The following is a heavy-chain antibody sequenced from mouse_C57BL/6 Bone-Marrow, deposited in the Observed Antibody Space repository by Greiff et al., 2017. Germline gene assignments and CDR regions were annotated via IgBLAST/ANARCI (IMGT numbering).Heavy chain of an antibody. V-gene: IGHV1-82*01. J-gene: IGHJ3*01. Sequence: VQLQQSGPELVKPGASVKISCKASGYAFSSSWMNWVKQRPGTGLEWIGRIYPGDGDTNYNGKFKDKATLTVDKSSSTAYMQLSSLTSEDSAVYYCARGDYYGSSYGSWFAYWGQGTLVTVSA. CDR2: IYPGDGDT. D-gene: IGHD1-1*01. CDR3: ARGDYYGSSYGSWFAY. CDR1: GYAFSSSW.